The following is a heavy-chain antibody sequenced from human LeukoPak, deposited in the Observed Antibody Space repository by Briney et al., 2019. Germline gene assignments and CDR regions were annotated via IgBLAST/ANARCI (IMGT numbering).Heavy chain of an antibody. Sequence: ASVKVSCKASGGTFSSYAISWVRQAPGQGLEWMGGIIPIFGTANYAQKFQGRVTITTDESTSTAYMELSSLRSEDTAVYYCARDEAVAGVLWGQGTLVTVSS. D-gene: IGHD6-19*01. V-gene: IGHV1-69*05. CDR1: GGTFSSYA. J-gene: IGHJ4*02. CDR3: ARDEAVAGVL. CDR2: IIPIFGTA.